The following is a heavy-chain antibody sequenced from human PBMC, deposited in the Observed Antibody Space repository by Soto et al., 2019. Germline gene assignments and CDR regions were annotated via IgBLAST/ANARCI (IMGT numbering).Heavy chain of an antibody. CDR1: GYTFSSYE. D-gene: IGHD6-25*01. Sequence: QVQLVQSGAEVKKPGASVKVSCKASGYTFSSYEISWVRQAPGQGLEWMGWISAYNGNTKYALKLQGRVTMTTDTSTSTAYMELRSLRSDDTAVYYCARMTGAAYYHGMDVWGHGTTVTVSS. J-gene: IGHJ6*02. CDR2: ISAYNGNT. CDR3: ARMTGAAYYHGMDV. V-gene: IGHV1-18*01.